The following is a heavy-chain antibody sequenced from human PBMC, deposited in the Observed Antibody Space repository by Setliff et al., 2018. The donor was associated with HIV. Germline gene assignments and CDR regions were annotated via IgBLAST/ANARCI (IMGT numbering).Heavy chain of an antibody. CDR1: GASLSDYY. CDR2: INHRGGT. V-gene: IGHV4-34*01. D-gene: IGHD2-8*02. J-gene: IGHJ1*01. CDR3: AAFPWDCPDLSCHRSFHY. Sequence: TSETLSLTCAVHGASLSDYYWNWIRQSPGKGLEWIGEINHRGGTNYNPTFKNRLAMSVDPSKNQFSLHLGSVTAADTAVYYCAAFPWDCPDLSCHRSFHYWDQGALVTVSS.